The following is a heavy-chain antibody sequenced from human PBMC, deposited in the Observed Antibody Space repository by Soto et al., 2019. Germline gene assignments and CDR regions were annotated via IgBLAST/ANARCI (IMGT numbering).Heavy chain of an antibody. Sequence: EVQLVESGGGLVKPGGSLRLSCAASGFTFSNAWMNWVRQAPGKGLEWVGRIKSKTDGGTTEYAAPVKGRFTISRDDSKNTLYLQMNSLKTEDTAVYYCTTERMVAATPVPDYWGQGTLVTVSS. D-gene: IGHD2-15*01. CDR1: GFTFSNAW. J-gene: IGHJ4*02. CDR3: TTERMVAATPVPDY. V-gene: IGHV3-15*07. CDR2: IKSKTDGGTT.